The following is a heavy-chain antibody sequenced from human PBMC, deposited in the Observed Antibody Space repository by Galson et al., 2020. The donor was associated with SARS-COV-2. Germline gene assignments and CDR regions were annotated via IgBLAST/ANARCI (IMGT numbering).Heavy chain of an antibody. CDR2: IYSGGST. CDR1: GFTVSSNY. D-gene: IGHD3-10*01. V-gene: IGHV3-53*04. Sequence: TGGSLRLSCAASGFTVSSNYMSWVRQAPGKGLEWVSVIYSGGSTYYADSVKGRFTISRHNSKNTLYLQINSLRAEDTAVDYCAREARGSSYYYGMDVCGRGAAVTVSS. J-gene: IGHJ6*02. CDR3: AREARGSSYYYGMDV.